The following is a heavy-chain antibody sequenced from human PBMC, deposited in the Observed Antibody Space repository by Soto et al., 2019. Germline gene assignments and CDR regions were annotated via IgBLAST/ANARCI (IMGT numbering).Heavy chain of an antibody. D-gene: IGHD3-10*01. V-gene: IGHV1-18*01. Sequence: ASVKVSCKASGYTFTSYGISWVRQAPGQGLEWMGWISAYNGNTNYAQKLQGRVTMTTDTSTSTAYMELRSLRSDDTAVYYCARDLSLLWFGESYYYYGMDVWGQGTTVTVS. J-gene: IGHJ6*02. CDR3: ARDLSLLWFGESYYYYGMDV. CDR1: GYTFTSYG. CDR2: ISAYNGNT.